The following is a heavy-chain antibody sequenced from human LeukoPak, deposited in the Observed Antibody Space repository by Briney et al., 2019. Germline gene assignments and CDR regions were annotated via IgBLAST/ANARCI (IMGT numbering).Heavy chain of an antibody. CDR3: ARLSVATIGDY. V-gene: IGHV4-34*01. CDR2: IYYSGST. D-gene: IGHD5-24*01. CDR1: GGSFSGYY. J-gene: IGHJ4*02. Sequence: PSETLSLTCAVYGGSFSGYYWSWIRQPPGKGLEWIGSIYYSGSTYYNPSLKSRVTISVDTSKNQFSLKLSSVTAADTAVYYCARLSVATIGDYWGQGTLVTVSS.